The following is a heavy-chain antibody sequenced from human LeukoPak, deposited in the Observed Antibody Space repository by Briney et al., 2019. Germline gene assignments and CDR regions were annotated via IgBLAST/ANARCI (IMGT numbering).Heavy chain of an antibody. CDR3: ASRENMVRGRDYYYYMDV. Sequence: TSETLSLTCTVSGGSISSSSYYWSWIRQPAGKGLEWIGRIYTSGSTNYNPSLKSRVTISVDTSKNQFSLKLSSVTAADTAVYYCASRENMVRGRDYYYYMDVWGKGTTVTISS. D-gene: IGHD3-10*01. J-gene: IGHJ6*03. CDR2: IYTSGST. V-gene: IGHV4-61*02. CDR1: GGSISSSSYY.